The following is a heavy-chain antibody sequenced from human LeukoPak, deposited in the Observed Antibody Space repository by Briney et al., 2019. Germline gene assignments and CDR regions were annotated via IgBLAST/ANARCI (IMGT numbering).Heavy chain of an antibody. D-gene: IGHD4-17*01. CDR1: GGSISSYY. V-gene: IGHV4-59*08. J-gene: IGHJ4*02. CDR2: IYYSGST. Sequence: SETLSLTCTVSGGSISSYYWSWIRQPPGKGLEWIGYIYYSGSTNYNPSLKSRVTISVDTSKNQFSPKLSSVTAADTAVYYCARHYGDYEIWGQGTLVTVSS. CDR3: ARHYGDYEI.